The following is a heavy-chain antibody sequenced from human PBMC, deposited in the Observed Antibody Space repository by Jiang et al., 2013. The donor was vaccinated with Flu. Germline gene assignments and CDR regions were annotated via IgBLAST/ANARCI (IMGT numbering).Heavy chain of an antibody. CDR3: AKDSGVGSHCFDS. Sequence: QLVESGGGLIQPGGSLRLSCGDSRLNFITYAVSWVRQAPGKGLEWVSAISGSGTTTFYADSVKGRFTISKDRSKNTVYLQMNNLRAEDTALYYCAKDSGVGSHCFDSWGQGTLVTVSS. D-gene: IGHD1-26*01. CDR2: ISGSGTTT. V-gene: IGHV3-23*04. CDR1: RLNFITYA. J-gene: IGHJ4*02.